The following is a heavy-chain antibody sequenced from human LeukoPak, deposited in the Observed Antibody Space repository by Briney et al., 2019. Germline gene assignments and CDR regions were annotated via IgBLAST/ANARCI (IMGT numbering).Heavy chain of an antibody. V-gene: IGHV4-4*07. CDR2: IYTSGST. CDR1: GGSISSYY. J-gene: IGHJ3*02. CDR3: ARGLNVRDGYNHDAFDI. D-gene: IGHD5-24*01. Sequence: SETLSPTCTVSGGSISSYYWSWIRQPAGKGLEWIGRIYTSGSTNYNPSLKSRVTISVDKSKNQFSLKLNSVTAADTAMYYCARGLNVRDGYNHDAFDIWGQGTMVTVSS.